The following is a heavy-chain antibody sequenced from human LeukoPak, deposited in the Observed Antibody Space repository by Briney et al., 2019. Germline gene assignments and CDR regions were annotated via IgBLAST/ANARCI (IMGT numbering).Heavy chain of an antibody. J-gene: IGHJ4*02. CDR3: ARESSSSPDY. V-gene: IGHV4-39*06. CDR2: IYYSGTT. Sequence: SETLSLTCTVSGGSITSSSHHWGWLRQPPGKGLEWIGSIYYSGTTYYKPSLRSRVTISVDTSKNQFLRLTSVTAADSAMYYCARESSSSPDYWGQGTLVTVSS. CDR1: GGSITSSSHH. D-gene: IGHD6-6*01.